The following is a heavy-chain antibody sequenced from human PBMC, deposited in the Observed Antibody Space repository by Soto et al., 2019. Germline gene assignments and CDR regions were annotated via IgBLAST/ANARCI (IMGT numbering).Heavy chain of an antibody. J-gene: IGHJ3*01. CDR2: ISTFNGKT. V-gene: IGHV1-18*01. CDR1: RYTFTSHG. D-gene: IGHD1-26*01. Sequence: QVQLVQSGGDVKTPGASVKVSCTSSRYTFTSHGIAWVRQAPGQGLERMGWISTFNGKTDYAQKFQGRVTMTADTLTSTVHMELRSLRSDDTAVYYCARLLTEGATFREDAFDLWGQGSKVTVSS. CDR3: ARLLTEGATFREDAFDL.